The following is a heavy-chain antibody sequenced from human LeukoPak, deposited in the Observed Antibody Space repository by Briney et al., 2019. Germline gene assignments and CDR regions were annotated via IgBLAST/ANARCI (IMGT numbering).Heavy chain of an antibody. D-gene: IGHD3-3*01. V-gene: IGHV3-30-3*01. CDR3: ARDSRFLGNYDFWGAYFDY. CDR2: ISYDGSNT. J-gene: IGHJ4*02. CDR1: GFIFSSYA. Sequence: GGSLRLSCAASGFIFSSYALHWVRQAPGKGLEWVAVISYDGSNTYYADPVKGRFTISRDKSKHTLYLQMNSLRAEDTAVYYCARDSRFLGNYDFWGAYFDYWGQGTLVTVSS.